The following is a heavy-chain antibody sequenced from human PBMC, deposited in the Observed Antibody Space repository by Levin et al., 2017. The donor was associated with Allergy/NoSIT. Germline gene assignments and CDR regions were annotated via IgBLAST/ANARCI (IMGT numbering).Heavy chain of an antibody. CDR1: GGTFSSYA. CDR3: ARPNADYGDFNDAFDI. CDR2: IIPIFGTA. Sequence: SVKVSCKASGGTFSSYAISWVRQAPGQGLEWMGGIIPIFGTANYAQKFQGRVTITADESTSTAYMELSSLRSEDTAVYYCARPNADYGDFNDAFDIWGQGTMVTVSS. J-gene: IGHJ3*02. V-gene: IGHV1-69*13. D-gene: IGHD4-17*01.